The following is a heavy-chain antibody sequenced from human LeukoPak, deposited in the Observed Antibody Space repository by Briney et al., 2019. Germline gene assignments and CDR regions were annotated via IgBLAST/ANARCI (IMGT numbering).Heavy chain of an antibody. V-gene: IGHV3-74*01. CDR3: ASPLGATNSFADY. J-gene: IGHJ4*02. CDR2: INSDGSNT. Sequence: GGSLRLSCAASGFAFSSYWMHWVRQAPGKGLVWVSPINSDGSNTSYADSVKGRFTISRDNAKNTLYLQMNSLRAEDTAVYYCASPLGATNSFADYWGQGTLVTVSS. D-gene: IGHD1-26*01. CDR1: GFAFSSYW.